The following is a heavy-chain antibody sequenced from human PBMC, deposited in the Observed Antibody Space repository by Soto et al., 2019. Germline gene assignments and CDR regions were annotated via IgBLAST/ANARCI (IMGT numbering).Heavy chain of an antibody. CDR2: IYDSGTT. Sequence: QVQLWESGPGLVRPSETLSLTCTVSGGSITGYYWSWIRQPPGKGLEWIGYIYDSGTTTYNAALKSRVTISADTSKNQFSLNLRSVTAADTAVYYCARRNYGEEGYFFDFWGQGLLVTVSS. V-gene: IGHV4-59*08. J-gene: IGHJ4*02. D-gene: IGHD4-17*01. CDR3: ARRNYGEEGYFFDF. CDR1: GGSITGYY.